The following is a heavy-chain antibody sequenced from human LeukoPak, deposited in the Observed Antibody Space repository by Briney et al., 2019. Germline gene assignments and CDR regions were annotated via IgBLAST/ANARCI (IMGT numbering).Heavy chain of an antibody. CDR3: AKDVWFGESPIDY. Sequence: PGGSLRLSCAASGFTFSSYTMSWVRQAPGKGLEWVSIISGSGGSTYYADSVKGRFTISRDNSKNTLYLQMNSLRAEDTAVYYCAKDVWFGESPIDYWGQGTLVTVSS. CDR1: GFTFSSYT. J-gene: IGHJ4*02. D-gene: IGHD3-10*01. CDR2: ISGSGGST. V-gene: IGHV3-23*01.